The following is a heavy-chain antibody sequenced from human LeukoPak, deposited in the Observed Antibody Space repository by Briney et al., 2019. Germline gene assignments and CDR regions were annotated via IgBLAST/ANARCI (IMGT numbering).Heavy chain of an antibody. D-gene: IGHD1-26*01. J-gene: IGHJ4*02. Sequence: GASVKVSCKASGYTFATYAMHWLRQAPGQWLEWMGWINAGNGDTKYSQKFQGRVTSTRDTPASTAYMELSSLRSEDTAVYYCATAPEGATSYWGQGTLVTVSS. CDR3: ATAPEGATSY. V-gene: IGHV1-3*01. CDR2: INAGNGDT. CDR1: GYTFATYA.